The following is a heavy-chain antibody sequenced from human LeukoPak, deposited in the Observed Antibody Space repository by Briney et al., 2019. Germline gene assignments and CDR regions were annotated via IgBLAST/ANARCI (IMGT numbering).Heavy chain of an antibody. J-gene: IGHJ6*02. CDR3: ARERLSIRGVIITDYYDGMDV. Sequence: EASVKVSCKASGYTFTSYEMHWVRQAPGQGLEWMGWINPNSGGTNYAQTFQGRVTMTRDTSISTAYMELSRLRSDDTAVYYCARERLSIRGVIITDYYDGMDVWGQGTTVTVSS. V-gene: IGHV1-2*02. CDR2: INPNSGGT. D-gene: IGHD3-10*01. CDR1: GYTFTSYE.